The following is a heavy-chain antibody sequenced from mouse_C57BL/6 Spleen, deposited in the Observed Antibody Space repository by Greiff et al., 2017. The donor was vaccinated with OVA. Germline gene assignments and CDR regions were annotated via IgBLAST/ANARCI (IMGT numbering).Heavy chain of an antibody. Sequence: EVKLMESVAELVRPGASVKLSCTASGFTITNTYMHWVKQRPEQGLEWIGRIDPANGNTKYAPKFQGKATITADTSSNTAYLQLSSLTSEDTAIYYCARSTTVPYWYFDVWGTGTTVTVSS. V-gene: IGHV14-3*01. J-gene: IGHJ1*03. CDR2: IDPANGNT. CDR1: GFTITNTY. D-gene: IGHD1-1*01. CDR3: ARSTTVPYWYFDV.